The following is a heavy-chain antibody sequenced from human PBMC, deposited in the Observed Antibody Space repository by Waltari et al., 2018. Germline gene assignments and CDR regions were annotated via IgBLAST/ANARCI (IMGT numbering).Heavy chain of an antibody. J-gene: IGHJ4*02. D-gene: IGHD6-19*01. CDR2: IYYSGTT. CDR3: ARDVKAIAVAGTMDDY. V-gene: IGHV4-39*07. Sequence: QLQLQESGPGLVKPSETLSLTCTVSGGSISSSSYYWGWIRQPPGKGLAWIGSIYYSGTTYYNPSLKSRVTISVDTSKNQFSLKLSAVTAADTAVYYCARDVKAIAVAGTMDDYWGQGTLVTVSS. CDR1: GGSISSSSYY.